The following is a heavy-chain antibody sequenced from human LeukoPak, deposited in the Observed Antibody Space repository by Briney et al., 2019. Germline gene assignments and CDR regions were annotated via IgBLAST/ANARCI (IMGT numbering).Heavy chain of an antibody. CDR2: IQPDGSEG. D-gene: IGHD3-16*01. Sequence: PGGSLRLSCAGSGFTFSSTWMSWVRQAPGKGLEWVGNIQPDGSEGYPVDSVKGRFTISRDNARNSLFLQMNSLRVEDTAVYYCASQSYARFDPWGQGTLVTVSS. V-gene: IGHV3-7*01. CDR3: ASQSYARFDP. CDR1: GFTFSSTW. J-gene: IGHJ5*02.